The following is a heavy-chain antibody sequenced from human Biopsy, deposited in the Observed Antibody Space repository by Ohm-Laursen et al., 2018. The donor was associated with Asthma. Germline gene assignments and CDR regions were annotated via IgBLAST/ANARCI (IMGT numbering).Heavy chain of an antibody. CDR3: ARTYYDFLTGQVKDVFGV. D-gene: IGHD3-9*01. CDR1: GYKFISFA. V-gene: IGHV1-3*04. CDR2: VNTGNGDT. J-gene: IGHJ3*01. Sequence: ASVKVSCKVSGYKFISFAIHWVRQAPGKRLEWMGWVNTGNGDTKYSQKFQGRVTITRDTYAGTAYMELRSLRSEDTATYYCARTYYDFLTGQVKDVFGVWGQGTMVTVSS.